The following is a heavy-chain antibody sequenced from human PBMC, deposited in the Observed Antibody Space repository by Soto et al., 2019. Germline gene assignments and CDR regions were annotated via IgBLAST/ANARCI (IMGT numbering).Heavy chain of an antibody. CDR1: GYNFNSHS. J-gene: IGHJ4*02. D-gene: IGHD1-26*01. CDR2: INPNTGNP. CDR3: ARDRASGSFDY. Sequence: VQLVQSGSESMQPGASVKVSCKGSGYNFNSHSINWLRQAPGQGLEWMGWINPNTGNPMYEQGFKGRFVFSVDTSVSMVYLQIFCLKADDCAVYYCARDRASGSFDYWGQGTLVTVSS. V-gene: IGHV7-4-1*01.